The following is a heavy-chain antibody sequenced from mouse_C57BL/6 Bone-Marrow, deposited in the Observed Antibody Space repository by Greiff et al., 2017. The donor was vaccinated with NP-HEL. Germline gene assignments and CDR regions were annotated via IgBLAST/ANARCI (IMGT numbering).Heavy chain of an antibody. J-gene: IGHJ1*03. V-gene: IGHV2-9-1*01. Sequence: VKLMESGPGLVAPSQSLSITCTVSGFSLTSYAISWVRQPPGKGLEWLGVIWTGGGTNYNSALKSRLSISKDNSKSQVFLKMNSLQTDDTARYYCARNYYYGSSNWYFDVWGTGTTVTVSS. CDR2: IWTGGGT. CDR3: ARNYYYGSSNWYFDV. D-gene: IGHD1-1*01. CDR1: GFSLTSYA.